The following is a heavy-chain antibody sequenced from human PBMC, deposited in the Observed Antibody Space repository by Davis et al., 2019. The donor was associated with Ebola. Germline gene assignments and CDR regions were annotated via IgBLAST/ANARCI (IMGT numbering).Heavy chain of an antibody. Sequence: GESLKISCKDSGNSFTSHWIGWVRQMSGKGLEWMGIIYTGDSDTRYSPSFRGQATISADKSIKTAFLQWSSLKASDTAMYYCATLRRTITGMDDGFDIWGQGTMVTVSS. CDR2: IYTGDSDT. CDR1: GNSFTSHW. D-gene: IGHD1-20*01. V-gene: IGHV5-51*01. J-gene: IGHJ3*02. CDR3: ATLRRTITGMDDGFDI.